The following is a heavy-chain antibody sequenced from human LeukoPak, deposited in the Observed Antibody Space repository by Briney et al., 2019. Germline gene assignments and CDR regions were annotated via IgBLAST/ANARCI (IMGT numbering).Heavy chain of an antibody. CDR3: ARVIAVAGDCIDY. D-gene: IGHD6-19*01. V-gene: IGHV1-2*02. CDR1: GYTCTGYY. Sequence: ASVKVSCKASGYTCTGYYMHWVRQAPGQVLEWMGWINPNSGGTNYAQKFQGRVTMTRDTSISTAYMELSRLRSDDTAVYYCARVIAVAGDCIDYWGQGTLVTVSS. CDR2: INPNSGGT. J-gene: IGHJ4*02.